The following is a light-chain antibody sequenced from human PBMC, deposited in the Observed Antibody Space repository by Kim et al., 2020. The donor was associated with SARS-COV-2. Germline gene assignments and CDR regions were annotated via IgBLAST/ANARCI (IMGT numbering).Light chain of an antibody. Sequence: QSALAQPASVSGSPGQSITISCTGSNYDVGAYSLVSWYQQLSDTAPKLLIYEGSKRPSGVSPRFSGSKSGNTASLTISGLQGDDEGHYYCCSYAGGSAYYVFGTGTKVTVL. J-gene: IGLJ1*01. CDR3: CSYAGGSAYYV. V-gene: IGLV2-23*01. CDR1: NYDVGAYSL. CDR2: EGS.